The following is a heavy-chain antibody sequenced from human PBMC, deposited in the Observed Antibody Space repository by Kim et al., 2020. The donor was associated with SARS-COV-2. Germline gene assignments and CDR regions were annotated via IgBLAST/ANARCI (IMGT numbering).Heavy chain of an antibody. Sequence: GGSLRLSCAASEFTFSSYWMHWVRQAPGKGLVWVSRINSDGSSTSYADSVKGRFTISRDNAKNTLYLQMNSLRAEDTAVYYCARGGSVWGNWFDPWGQGTLVTVSS. CDR2: INSDGSST. CDR1: EFTFSSYW. D-gene: IGHD3-16*01. CDR3: ARGGSVWGNWFDP. J-gene: IGHJ5*02. V-gene: IGHV3-74*01.